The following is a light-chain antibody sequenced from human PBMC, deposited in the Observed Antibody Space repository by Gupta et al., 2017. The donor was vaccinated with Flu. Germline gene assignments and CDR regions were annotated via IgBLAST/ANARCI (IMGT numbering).Light chain of an antibody. CDR1: QDIRTY. CDR2: DAS. Sequence: PPSLSAPVGDRVTITCQASQDIRTYLSWYQPKPGKAPKLLICDASTLQKGVPSSFSGSGSGTDFTFTISSPQPEDSGTYYCQQDSNDPLPLGGGTKVEIK. J-gene: IGKJ4*01. V-gene: IGKV1-33*01. CDR3: QQDSNDPLP.